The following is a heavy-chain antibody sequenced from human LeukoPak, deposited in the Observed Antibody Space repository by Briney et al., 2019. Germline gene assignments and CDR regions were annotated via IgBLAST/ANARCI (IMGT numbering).Heavy chain of an antibody. V-gene: IGHV3-21*04. CDR2: ISISGSKT. CDR3: ARDFYYYDSGGYSKEAFEI. CDR1: EFDFSSHA. J-gene: IGHJ3*02. Sequence: GGSLRLSCAASEFDFSSHAMTWVRQAPGKGLEWVSAISISGSKTYYADSVKGRFTISRDNAKNSLYLQMNSLRAEDTAVYYCARDFYYYDSGGYSKEAFEIWGQGTMVTVSS. D-gene: IGHD3-22*01.